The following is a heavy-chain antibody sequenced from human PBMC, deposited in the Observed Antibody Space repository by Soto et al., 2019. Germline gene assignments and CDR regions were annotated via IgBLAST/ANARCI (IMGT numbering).Heavy chain of an antibody. V-gene: IGHV1-69*13. CDR1: GGTFSSYA. J-gene: IGHJ5*02. CDR3: ARDRGAAGNNWFDP. Sequence: GASVKVSCKASGGTFSSYAISWVRQAPGQGLEWMGGIIPIFGTANYAQKFQGRVTITADESTSTAYMELSSLRSEDTAVYYCARDRGAAGNNWFDPWGQGTLVTVSS. CDR2: IIPIFGTA. D-gene: IGHD6-13*01.